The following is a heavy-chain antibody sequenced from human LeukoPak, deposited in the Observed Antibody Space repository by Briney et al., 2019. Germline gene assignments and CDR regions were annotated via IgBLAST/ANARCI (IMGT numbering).Heavy chain of an antibody. Sequence: TGGSLRLSCAASGFTFDDYAMHWVRQAPGKGLEWVSGISWNSGSIGYADSVKGRFTISRDNAKNSLYLQMNSLRAEDMALYYCAKTGLAYGSSDAFDIWGQGTMVTVSS. CDR2: ISWNSGSI. CDR1: GFTFDDYA. D-gene: IGHD3-10*01. V-gene: IGHV3-9*03. J-gene: IGHJ3*02. CDR3: AKTGLAYGSSDAFDI.